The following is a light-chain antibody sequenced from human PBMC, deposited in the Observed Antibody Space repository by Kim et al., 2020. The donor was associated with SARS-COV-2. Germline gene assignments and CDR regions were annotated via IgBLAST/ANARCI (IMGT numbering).Light chain of an antibody. CDR1: SSNIGAGYD. J-gene: IGLJ2*01. V-gene: IGLV1-40*01. CDR3: QSYDSSLSIVV. Sequence: QRVTMSCTGSSSNIGAGYDVQWYEQVPGTAPKLLIYGDNNRPSGVPDRFSGSKSDTSASLAITGFQAEDEADYYCQSYDSSLSIVVFGGGTQLTVL. CDR2: GDN.